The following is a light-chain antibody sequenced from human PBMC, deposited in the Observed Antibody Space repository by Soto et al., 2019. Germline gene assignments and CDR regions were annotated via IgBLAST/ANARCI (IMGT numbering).Light chain of an antibody. Sequence: DIQMTQSPSSVSASVGDRVTMTCRASQGINSWLAWYQQKPGKAPKLLIYAASNLQSGVPSRFSGSGSGTDFTLTISSLQPEDFATYYCQQSYNAPITFGQGTRLDI. CDR3: QQSYNAPIT. CDR1: QGINSW. J-gene: IGKJ5*01. V-gene: IGKV1-12*01. CDR2: AAS.